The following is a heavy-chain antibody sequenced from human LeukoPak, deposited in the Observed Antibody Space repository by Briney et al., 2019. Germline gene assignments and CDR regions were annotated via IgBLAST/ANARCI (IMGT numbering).Heavy chain of an antibody. CDR3: ARDARTYYYDSSGYYHFDY. D-gene: IGHD3-22*01. CDR2: ITPIFGTA. Sequence: SVKVSCKASGGTFSSYAISWVRQAPGQGLEWMGGITPIFGTANFAQKFQGRVSITADESTSTAFMELSSLRSEDTAVYYCARDARTYYYDSSGYYHFDYWGQGTLVTVSS. CDR1: GGTFSSYA. V-gene: IGHV1-69*13. J-gene: IGHJ4*02.